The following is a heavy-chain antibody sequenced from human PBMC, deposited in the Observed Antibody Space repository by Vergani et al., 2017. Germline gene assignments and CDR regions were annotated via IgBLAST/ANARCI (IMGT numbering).Heavy chain of an antibody. CDR3: GRVTDFYGLGIHLLDL. V-gene: IGHV4-59*12. D-gene: IGHD3-10*01. J-gene: IGHJ5*02. CDR1: GGSMSGYY. Sequence: QVRLQESGPGLVKPSETLSLTCSVSGGSMSGYYWSWIRQPPGKELEWIGYMYHSGSTNYNPSLETRVTISGDTSKNQFSLKLNSVTAADTAVYYCGRVTDFYGLGIHLLDLWVQGILVTVSS. CDR2: MYHSGST.